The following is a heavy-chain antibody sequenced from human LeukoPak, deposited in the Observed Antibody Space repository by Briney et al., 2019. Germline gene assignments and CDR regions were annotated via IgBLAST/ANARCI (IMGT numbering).Heavy chain of an antibody. V-gene: IGHV4-4*07. Sequence: SETLSLTCTVSGGSISSYYWSWIRQPAGKGLEWIGRIYTSGSTNYNPSLKSRVTMSVDTSKNQFSLKLSSVTAADTAVYYCARDGSGSPLYYYYYYYIDVWGKGTTVTVSS. CDR2: IYTSGST. CDR1: GGSISSYY. CDR3: ARDGSGSPLYYYYYYYIDV. J-gene: IGHJ6*03. D-gene: IGHD1-26*01.